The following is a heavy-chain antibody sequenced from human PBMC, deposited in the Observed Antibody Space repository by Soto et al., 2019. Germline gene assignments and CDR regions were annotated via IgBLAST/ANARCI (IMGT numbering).Heavy chain of an antibody. J-gene: IGHJ5*02. V-gene: IGHV1-8*01. D-gene: IGHD5-12*01. CDR1: GYGFTSYD. CDR2: MNPNSGNT. CDR3: ARGRYSYGSQNNWLDP. Sequence: QVQLVQSGAEVKKPGASVKVSCKASGYGFTSYDINWVRQATGQGLEWMGWMNPNSGNTGYAQKFQGRVTMTRNTXIXXAFMELSSLRSEDTAVYYCARGRYSYGSQNNWLDPWGQGTLVTVSS.